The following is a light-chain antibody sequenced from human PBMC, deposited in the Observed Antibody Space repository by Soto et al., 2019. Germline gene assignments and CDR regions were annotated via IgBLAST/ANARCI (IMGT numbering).Light chain of an antibody. CDR2: DAS. CDR3: QQYGRSPYT. Sequence: IVLTQSPGTLSLSPWERATLSCRASQTASSSHLAWYQQKPGQAPRLLIYDASSRATGISDRFSGSGSGTDFTLAISRLESEDFAVYYCQQYGRSPYTFGQGTKVDIK. CDR1: QTASSSH. V-gene: IGKV3-20*01. J-gene: IGKJ2*01.